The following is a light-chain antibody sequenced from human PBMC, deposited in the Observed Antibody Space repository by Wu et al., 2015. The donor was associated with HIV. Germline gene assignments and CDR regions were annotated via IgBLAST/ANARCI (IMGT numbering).Light chain of an antibody. CDR1: QTINTY. CDR3: QQSYIPPLT. J-gene: IGKJ4*01. CDR2: AAS. V-gene: IGKV1-39*01. Sequence: DIQMTQSPSSLSASVGDRVTIACRASQTINTYLNWCQQKPGKAPKVLIYAASNLQSGVPSRFSGGGSGTDFTLTISSLQPEDFATYYCQQSYIPPLTFGGGTKVEIK.